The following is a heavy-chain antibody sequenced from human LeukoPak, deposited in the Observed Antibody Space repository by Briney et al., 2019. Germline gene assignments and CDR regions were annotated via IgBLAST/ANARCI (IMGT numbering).Heavy chain of an antibody. D-gene: IGHD6-6*01. J-gene: IGHJ3*02. CDR2: IKQDGSEK. CDR3: AGEFGTSSGAFDI. CDR1: GFTFSSYW. Sequence: GGSLRLSCAASGFTFSSYWMSWVRQAPGKGLEWVANIKQDGSEKYYVDSVKGRFTISRDNAKNSLYLQMNSLRAEDTAMYYCAGEFGTSSGAFDIWGRGTMVTVSS. V-gene: IGHV3-7*01.